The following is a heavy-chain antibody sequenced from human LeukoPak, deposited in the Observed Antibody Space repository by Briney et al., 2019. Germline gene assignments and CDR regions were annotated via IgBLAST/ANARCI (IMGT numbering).Heavy chain of an antibody. V-gene: IGHV3-48*03. Sequence: GGSLRLSCAASGFTFSAYEMNWVRQAPGKGREWLSYISGSGDTIYYAESVKGRFTISRDNAKNSLYLQMSSLRAEDTAVYYCVSAYGGLLDYWGQGTLVTVSS. CDR2: ISGSGDTI. CDR1: GFTFSAYE. J-gene: IGHJ4*02. CDR3: VSAYGGLLDY. D-gene: IGHD3-16*01.